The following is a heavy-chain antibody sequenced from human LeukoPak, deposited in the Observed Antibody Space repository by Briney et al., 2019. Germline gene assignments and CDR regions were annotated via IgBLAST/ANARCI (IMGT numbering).Heavy chain of an antibody. J-gene: IGHJ3*02. D-gene: IGHD3-3*01. CDR2: IYSSGNH. CDR3: ARSQAPLEWLLKNAFDI. CDR1: GGFISSYY. V-gene: IGHV4-4*07. Sequence: PSETLPLTCTVSGGFISSYYWRWLRKPAGKGLEWLGRIYSSGNHNYNRSLKSRVTMSVDTSKNQFSLKLSSVTAADTAVYYCARSQAPLEWLLKNAFDIWAKGQWSPSLQ.